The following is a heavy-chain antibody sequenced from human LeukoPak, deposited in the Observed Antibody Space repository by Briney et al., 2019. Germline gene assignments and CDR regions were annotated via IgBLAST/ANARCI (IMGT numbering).Heavy chain of an antibody. J-gene: IGHJ4*02. D-gene: IGHD3-22*01. CDR1: GFTFSSYS. CDR2: ISSSSSYI. Sequence: GGSLRLSCAASGFTFSSYSMSWVRQAPGKGLEWVSSISSSSSYIYYADSVKGRFTISRDNAKNSLYLQMNSLRAEDTAVYYCARDRVREYYDSSGYYYAKVDFDYWGQGTLVTVSS. CDR3: ARDRVREYYDSSGYYYAKVDFDY. V-gene: IGHV3-21*01.